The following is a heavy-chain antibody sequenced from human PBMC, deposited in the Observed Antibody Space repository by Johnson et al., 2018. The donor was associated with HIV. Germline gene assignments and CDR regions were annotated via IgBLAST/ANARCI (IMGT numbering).Heavy chain of an antibody. Sequence: QVKLVESGGGVVQPGRSLRLSCAASGFTFSSYGMHWVRQATGKGLEWVAVIWYDGSNKYYADSVKGRFTISRDNSKNTLYLQMNSLRAEDTAVYYCARDRGGEDAFDIWGQGTMVTVSS. CDR2: IWYDGSNK. CDR1: GFTFSSYG. J-gene: IGHJ3*02. CDR3: ARDRGGEDAFDI. D-gene: IGHD3-16*01. V-gene: IGHV3-33*01.